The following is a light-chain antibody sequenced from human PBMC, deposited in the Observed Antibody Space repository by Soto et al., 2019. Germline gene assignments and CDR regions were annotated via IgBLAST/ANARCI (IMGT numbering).Light chain of an antibody. Sequence: DIRMTHSPSTLSASVGDRLPIIFRASRSISSWLAWYQQKPGKAPQLLIYKASSLESGVPSRFSGSGSGTEFTLTISRLQPVDFSSYQYQQYNSYWTFGQGTKVDIK. V-gene: IGKV1-5*03. J-gene: IGKJ1*01. CDR1: RSISSW. CDR3: QQYNSYWT. CDR2: KAS.